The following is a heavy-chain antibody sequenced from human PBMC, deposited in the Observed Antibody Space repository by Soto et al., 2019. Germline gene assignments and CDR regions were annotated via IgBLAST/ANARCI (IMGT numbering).Heavy chain of an antibody. Sequence: EVQLLESGGGLVQPGGSLRLYCAASGFTFSNYAMNWVRQAPGKGLEWVSGLFGSGGATYYADSVKGRFAISRDNSKNTLYLQMNSLRAGDTAVYYCAKASGYNHYYGMDVWGQGTTVTVSS. V-gene: IGHV3-23*01. CDR2: LFGSGGAT. CDR1: GFTFSNYA. CDR3: AKASGYNHYYGMDV. J-gene: IGHJ6*02.